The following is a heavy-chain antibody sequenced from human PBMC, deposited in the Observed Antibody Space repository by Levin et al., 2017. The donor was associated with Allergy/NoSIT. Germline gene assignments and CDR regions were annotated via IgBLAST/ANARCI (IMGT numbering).Heavy chain of an antibody. Sequence: KVSCKASGYSFTVNSIGWVRQMPGKGLEWMGIIYPGESATRYSPAFRGQVTISVDNSVNTVYLQWTTLKASDTATYYCARQGDSRGWYLDAFDVWGQGTLVSVSS. V-gene: IGHV5-51*01. D-gene: IGHD6-19*01. J-gene: IGHJ3*01. CDR2: IYPGESAT. CDR3: ARQGDSRGWYLDAFDV. CDR1: GYSFTVNS.